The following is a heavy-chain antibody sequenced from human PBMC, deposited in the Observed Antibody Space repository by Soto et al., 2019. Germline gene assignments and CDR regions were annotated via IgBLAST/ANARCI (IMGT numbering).Heavy chain of an antibody. Sequence: ASVKVSCKASGYTFTSYGISWVRQAPGQGLEWMGWISAYNGNTNYAQKLQGRVTMTTDTSTSTAYMELRSLRSDDTAVYYCARRGTIFGVVIPYYGMDVWGQGTTVTVS. V-gene: IGHV1-18*01. CDR3: ARRGTIFGVVIPYYGMDV. D-gene: IGHD3-3*01. J-gene: IGHJ6*02. CDR2: ISAYNGNT. CDR1: GYTFTSYG.